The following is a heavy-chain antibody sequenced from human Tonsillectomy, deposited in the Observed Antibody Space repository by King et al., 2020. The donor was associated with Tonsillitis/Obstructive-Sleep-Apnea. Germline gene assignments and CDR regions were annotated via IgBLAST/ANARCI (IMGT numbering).Heavy chain of an antibody. CDR1: GGSFSGYY. J-gene: IGHJ4*02. V-gene: IGHV4-34*01. Sequence: QVQLQQWGAELLKPSETLSLTCAVYGGSFSGYYWSWIRQPPGKGLEWIGEINHSGSTNYNPSLMSRVTISVDTSKNQFSLNLSSVTAADTAVYYCARAREPYSSGRVHRYFDYWGQGTLVTVSS. CDR3: ARAREPYSSGRVHRYFDY. D-gene: IGHD6-19*01. CDR2: INHSGST.